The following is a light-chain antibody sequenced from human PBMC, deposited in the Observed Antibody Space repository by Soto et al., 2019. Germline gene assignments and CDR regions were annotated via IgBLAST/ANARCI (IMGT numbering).Light chain of an antibody. CDR2: LNSDGSH. Sequence: QLVLTQSPSASASLGASVKLTCTLSSGHSSYAIAWHQQQPEKGPRYLMKLNSDGSHFKGDGIPDRFSGSSAGAERYLTISSLQSGDEADYYCQTWATGIRVFGGGTKLTVL. CDR1: SGHSSYA. J-gene: IGLJ2*01. CDR3: QTWATGIRV. V-gene: IGLV4-69*01.